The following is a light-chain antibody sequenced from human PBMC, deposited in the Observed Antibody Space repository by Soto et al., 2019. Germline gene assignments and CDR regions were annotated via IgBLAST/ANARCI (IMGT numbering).Light chain of an antibody. CDR2: GAS. V-gene: IGKV3-15*01. CDR3: QQYSDWPPT. Sequence: EIELRQPPATLSVSPGQKATLSCKASQSVRTTVAWYHHSPGKASRLLIFGASTSASGVPDRFIRHGSGTYFTLTVTSLHSEDFGIYYCQQYSDWPPTFGQGTKVDIK. CDR1: QSVRTT. J-gene: IGKJ1*01.